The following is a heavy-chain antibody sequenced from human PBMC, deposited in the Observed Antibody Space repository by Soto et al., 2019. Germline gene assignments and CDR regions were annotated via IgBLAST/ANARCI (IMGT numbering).Heavy chain of an antibody. CDR1: GGTFSSYA. CDR3: ASNGLVGDMDYYYYDGMDV. J-gene: IGHJ6*02. V-gene: IGHV1-69*01. D-gene: IGHD1-26*01. Sequence: QVQLVQSGAEVKKPGSSVKVSCKASGGTFSSYAISWVRQAPGQGLEWMGGIIPIFGTANYAQKFKGRVTITADESTSKSYMELSSLRSEDTAVYYFASNGLVGDMDYYYYDGMDVWGQGPTVTVSS. CDR2: IIPIFGTA.